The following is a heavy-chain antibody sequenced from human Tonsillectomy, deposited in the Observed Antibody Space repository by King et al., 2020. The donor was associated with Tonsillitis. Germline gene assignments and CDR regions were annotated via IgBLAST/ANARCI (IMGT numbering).Heavy chain of an antibody. CDR3: AKTLGYAYGSGRTDSFDI. J-gene: IGHJ3*02. Sequence: VQLVESGGGLVQPGGSLRLSCAASGFTFSSYAMSWVRQAPGKGLEWVSTISGSGGSTYYADSVKGRFTISRDNSKSTLYLQMNSLRAEDTAVYYCAKTLGYAYGSGRTDSFDILGQGTMVNVSS. CDR2: ISGSGGST. CDR1: GFTFSSYA. D-gene: IGHD3-10*01. V-gene: IGHV3-23*04.